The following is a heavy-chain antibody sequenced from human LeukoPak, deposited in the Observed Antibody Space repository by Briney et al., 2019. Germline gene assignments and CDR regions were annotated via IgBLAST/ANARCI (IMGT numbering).Heavy chain of an antibody. Sequence: GAPRLSCAASGFTFSGYEMNWGRQAPGKGVEWGSYISSSGSTIYYADSVKGRFTISRDNAKNSLYLQMNSLRAEDTAVYYCARSPTYDFWSGYHPHYFDYWGQGTLVTVSS. D-gene: IGHD3-3*01. CDR3: ARSPTYDFWSGYHPHYFDY. CDR2: ISSSGSTI. J-gene: IGHJ4*02. CDR1: GFTFSGYE. V-gene: IGHV3-11*01.